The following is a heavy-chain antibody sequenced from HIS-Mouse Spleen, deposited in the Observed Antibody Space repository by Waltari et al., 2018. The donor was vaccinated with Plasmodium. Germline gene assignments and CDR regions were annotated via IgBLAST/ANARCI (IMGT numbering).Heavy chain of an antibody. V-gene: IGHV2-70*15. D-gene: IGHD6-6*01. CDR3: ARHKKRGQLVRGYFDY. Sequence: QVTLRESGPALVKPTQTLTLTCTFSGFSLSTSGMCVSWIRQPPGKALEWLARIDWNDDKYNSTSLKTRLTISKDTSKNQWVRTMTNMDPVDTATYYCARHKKRGQLVRGYFDYWGQGTLVTVSS. CDR1: GFSLSTSGMC. CDR2: IDWNDDK. J-gene: IGHJ4*02.